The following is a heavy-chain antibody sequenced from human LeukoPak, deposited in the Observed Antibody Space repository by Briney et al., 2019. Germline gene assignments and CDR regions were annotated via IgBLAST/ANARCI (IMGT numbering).Heavy chain of an antibody. J-gene: IGHJ3*02. CDR3: ARAIVSELIAAAGTWAFDI. V-gene: IGHV4-59*01. Sequence: KPSETLSLTCTVSGGSISSYYWSWIRQPPGKGLEWIGYIYYSGSTNYNPSLKSRVTISVDTSKNQFSLKLSSVTAADTAVYYCARAIVSELIAAAGTWAFDIWGQGTMVTVSS. CDR2: IYYSGST. D-gene: IGHD6-13*01. CDR1: GGSISSYY.